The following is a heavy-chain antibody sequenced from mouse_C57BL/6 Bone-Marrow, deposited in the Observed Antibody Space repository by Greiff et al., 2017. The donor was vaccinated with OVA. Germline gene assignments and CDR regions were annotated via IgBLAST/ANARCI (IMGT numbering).Heavy chain of an antibody. D-gene: IGHD1-1*01. Sequence: VQLKQSGPELVKPGASVKISCKASGYTFTDYYMNWVKQSHGKSLEWIGDINPNNGGTSYNQKFKGKATLTVDKSSSTAYMELRSLTSEDSAVYYCARPYYYGSRDWYFDVWGTGTTVTVSS. CDR1: GYTFTDYY. V-gene: IGHV1-26*01. CDR3: ARPYYYGSRDWYFDV. CDR2: INPNNGGT. J-gene: IGHJ1*03.